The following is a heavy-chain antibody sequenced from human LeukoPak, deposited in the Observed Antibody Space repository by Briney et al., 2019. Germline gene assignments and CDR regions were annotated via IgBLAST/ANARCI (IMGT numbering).Heavy chain of an antibody. CDR3: AKDSQDTAMATGYFDY. D-gene: IGHD5-18*01. CDR2: ISWNSGSI. Sequence: GGSLRLSCAASGFTFDAYTMHWVRQAPGKGLEWVSGISWNSGSIGYADSVKGRFTISRDNAKNSLYLQMNSLRAEDTALYYCAKDSQDTAMATGYFDYWGQGTLVTVSS. V-gene: IGHV3-9*01. CDR1: GFTFDAYT. J-gene: IGHJ4*02.